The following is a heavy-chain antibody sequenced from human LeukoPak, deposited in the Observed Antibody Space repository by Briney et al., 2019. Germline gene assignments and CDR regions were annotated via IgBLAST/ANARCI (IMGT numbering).Heavy chain of an antibody. CDR2: FSGRNSNT. V-gene: IGHV3-23*01. J-gene: IGHJ4*02. CDR1: GFTFSTYA. Sequence: GGSLRLSCAASGFTFSTYAMSWVRQAPGKGLEWVSTFSGRNSNTYYSDSVKGRFTISRGNSKNTLYLQMNSLRAEDTAVYYCAKGSIVATTNFDYWGQGTLVTVSS. D-gene: IGHD5-12*01. CDR3: AKGSIVATTNFDY.